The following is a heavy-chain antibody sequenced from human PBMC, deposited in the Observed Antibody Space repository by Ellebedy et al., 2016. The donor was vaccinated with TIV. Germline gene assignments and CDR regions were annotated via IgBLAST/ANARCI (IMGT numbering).Heavy chain of an antibody. CDR2: INSRSKFI. V-gene: IGHV3-21*06. J-gene: IGHJ4*02. CDR3: VNRSREYSGSRSYPFDH. Sequence: PGGSLRLSCAASGFTFSTYSMSWVRQAPGKGLEWVSSINSRSKFIYYGDSVKGRFTISRDNAKNSLYLELSSLRVEDTAVYYCVNRSREYSGSRSYPFDHWGQGTLVTVSS. CDR1: GFTFSTYS. D-gene: IGHD5-12*01.